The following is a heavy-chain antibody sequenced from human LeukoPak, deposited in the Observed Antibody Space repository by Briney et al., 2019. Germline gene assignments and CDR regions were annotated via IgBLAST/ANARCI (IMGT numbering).Heavy chain of an antibody. V-gene: IGHV6-1*01. CDR1: GDSVSSNSAA. D-gene: IGHD1-20*01. J-gene: IGHJ4*02. CDR2: TYYRSKWYN. Sequence: SQTLSLTCAISGDSVSSNSAAWNWIRQSPSTALEWLGRTYYRSKWYNDYAVSVKSRITINPDTSKNQFSLQLNSVTPEDTAVYYCARDRWANWNYVDYWGQGTLVTVSS. CDR3: ARDRWANWNYVDY.